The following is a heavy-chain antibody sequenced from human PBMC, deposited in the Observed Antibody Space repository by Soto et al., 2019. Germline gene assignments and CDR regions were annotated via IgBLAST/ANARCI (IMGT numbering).Heavy chain of an antibody. V-gene: IGHV4-61*08. D-gene: IGHD5-12*01. CDR3: ARSVMATDYYGMDV. Sequence: SHTCSVADVYISSGGCYRSRKRKRPGTGLEWIGYIYNSGSTNYNPSLKSRVTISVDTSKNQFSLKLSSVTAADTAVYYCARSVMATDYYGMDVWGQRTTVTVSS. J-gene: IGHJ6*02. CDR1: DVYISSGGCY. CDR2: IYNSGST.